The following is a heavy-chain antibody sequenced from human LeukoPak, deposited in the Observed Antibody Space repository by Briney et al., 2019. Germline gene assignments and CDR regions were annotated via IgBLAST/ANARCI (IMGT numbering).Heavy chain of an antibody. V-gene: IGHV3-43*01. D-gene: IGHD3-22*01. CDR3: ARVKGADSSAYTDY. Sequence: SGGSLRLSCAASGFTFDDYNMHWVRQAPGQGLEWVSLISWDGRSTYYANSVKGRFTIFRDNSKNSLYLQMNSLRTDDTALYYCARVKGADSSAYTDYWGQGTLVTVSS. J-gene: IGHJ4*02. CDR1: GFTFDDYN. CDR2: ISWDGRST.